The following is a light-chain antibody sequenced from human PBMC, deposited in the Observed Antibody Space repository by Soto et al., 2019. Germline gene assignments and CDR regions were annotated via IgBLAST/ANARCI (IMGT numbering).Light chain of an antibody. V-gene: IGKV3-15*01. CDR3: QQYDNWPLT. J-gene: IGKJ4*01. Sequence: EIVMTQSPDTLSVSPGERATLSCRASQSVSSNLAWYQQKSGQTPRLLIYGASTRATDIPARFSGSGSGTEFTLTISSLQSEDFAVYYCQQYDNWPLTFVGGTKVEIK. CDR2: GAS. CDR1: QSVSSN.